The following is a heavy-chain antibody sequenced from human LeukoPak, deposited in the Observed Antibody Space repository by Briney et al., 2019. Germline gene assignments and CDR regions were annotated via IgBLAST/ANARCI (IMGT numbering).Heavy chain of an antibody. CDR1: GYRFTSYW. CDR2: IYPGDSDT. D-gene: IGHD1-1*01. Sequence: GESLKISCKGSGYRFTSYWIGWVRQMPGKGLEWMGIIYPGDSDTRYRPSFQGQVTISADKSISTAYLQWSSLNTSDTAMYYCARYTDHYYFDYWGQGTLVTVFS. J-gene: IGHJ4*02. V-gene: IGHV5-51*01. CDR3: ARYTDHYYFDY.